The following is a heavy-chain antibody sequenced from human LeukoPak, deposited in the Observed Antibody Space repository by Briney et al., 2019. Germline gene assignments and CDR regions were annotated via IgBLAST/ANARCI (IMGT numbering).Heavy chain of an antibody. CDR1: GYTFTSYG. V-gene: IGHV1-18*01. J-gene: IGHJ5*02. D-gene: IGHD2-15*01. CDR3: ARVAPSCSGGSCYSGWFDP. Sequence: ASVKVSCKASGYTFTSYGISWVRQAPGQGLEWMGWISAYNGNTNYAQKLQGRVTMTTDTSTSTAYMELRSLRSDDTAVYYCARVAPSCSGGSCYSGWFDPWGQGTLVTVSS. CDR2: ISAYNGNT.